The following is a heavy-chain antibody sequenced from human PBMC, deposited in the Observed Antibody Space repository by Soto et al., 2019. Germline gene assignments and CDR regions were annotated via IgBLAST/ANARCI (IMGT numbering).Heavy chain of an antibody. Sequence: QVQLQESGPGLVKPSETLSLTCSVSGTSIDYFYWIWLRQPPGKGLEWIGFVHYSGSTSYNPSLKSRVTISVDRTKNQFSLKLSSMTAADAAMYYCAREASEQLGSIDYWGQGTLVTVSS. CDR3: AREASEQLGSIDY. CDR2: VHYSGST. J-gene: IGHJ4*02. D-gene: IGHD6-6*01. CDR1: GTSIDYFY. V-gene: IGHV4-59*01.